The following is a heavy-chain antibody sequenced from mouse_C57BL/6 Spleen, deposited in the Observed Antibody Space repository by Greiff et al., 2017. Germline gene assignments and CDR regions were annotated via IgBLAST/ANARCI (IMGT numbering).Heavy chain of an antibody. CDR3: ARHWEEETWFAY. D-gene: IGHD4-1*01. CDR1: GYSFTGYY. J-gene: IGHJ3*01. Sequence: EVQLQQSGPELVKPGASVKISCKASGYSFTGYYMNWVKQSPEKSLEWIGEINPSTGGTTYNQKFKAKATLTVDKSSSTAYMQLKSLTSEDSAVYDCARHWEEETWFAYWGQGTLVTVSA. V-gene: IGHV1-42*01. CDR2: INPSTGGT.